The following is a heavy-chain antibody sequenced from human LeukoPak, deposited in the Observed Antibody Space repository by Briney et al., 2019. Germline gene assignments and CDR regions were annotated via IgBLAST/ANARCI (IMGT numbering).Heavy chain of an antibody. CDR3: ARGRIASGAYYYYMDV. CDR2: IYTSGST. V-gene: IGHV4-4*07. CDR1: GGSISSYY. J-gene: IGHJ6*03. D-gene: IGHD2-21*01. Sequence: SETLSLTCTVSGGSISSYYWSWIRQPAGKGLEWIGRIYTSGSTNYNPSLKSRVTISVDTPKNQVSLKLSSVTAADTAVYYCARGRIASGAYYYYMDVWGKGTTVTVSS.